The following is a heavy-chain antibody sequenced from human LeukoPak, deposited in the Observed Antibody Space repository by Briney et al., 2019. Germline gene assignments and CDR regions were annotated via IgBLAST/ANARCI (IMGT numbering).Heavy chain of an antibody. Sequence: GESLKISCKGSGYSFTSYWIDWVRQMPGKGLGWMGMIYPGDSDTRYSPSFQGQVTTSADKTISTAYLQWSSLKASEAAMYCCGRHLVYFGSGWYGWAFDIWGQGTMVTVSS. J-gene: IGHJ3*02. CDR1: GYSFTSYW. D-gene: IGHD6-13*01. V-gene: IGHV5-51*01. CDR3: GRHLVYFGSGWYGWAFDI. CDR2: IYPGDSDT.